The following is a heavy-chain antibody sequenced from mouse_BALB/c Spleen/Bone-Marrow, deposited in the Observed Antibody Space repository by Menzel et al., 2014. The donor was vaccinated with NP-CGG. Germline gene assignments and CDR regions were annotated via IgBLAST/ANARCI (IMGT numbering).Heavy chain of an antibody. CDR1: GFTFSSYG. D-gene: IGHD2-3*01. CDR2: ISSGGSYT. V-gene: IGHV5-6*01. CDR3: ARQSLMVATDY. J-gene: IGHJ2*01. Sequence: EVKLMESGADLVKPGGSLNLSCAASGFTFSSYGMSWVRQTPDKRLEWVATISSGGSYTYYPDSVKGRFTISRDNAKNTRYLQVSSLKSEDAAMYYCARQSLMVATDYWGQGTTLTVSS.